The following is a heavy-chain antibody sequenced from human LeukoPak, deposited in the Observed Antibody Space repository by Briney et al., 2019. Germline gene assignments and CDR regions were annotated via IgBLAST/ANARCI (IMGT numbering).Heavy chain of an antibody. V-gene: IGHV4-31*03. J-gene: IGHJ4*02. CDR3: ATARWDFWSGYSYYFGY. CDR2: IYYSGST. D-gene: IGHD3-3*01. Sequence: PSETLSLTCTVSGGSISSGGYYWSWIRQHPGKGLEWIGYIYYSGSTYYNPSLKSRVTISVDTSKSQFSLKLSSVTAADTAVYYCATARWDFWSGYSYYFGYWGQGTLVTVSS. CDR1: GGSISSGGYY.